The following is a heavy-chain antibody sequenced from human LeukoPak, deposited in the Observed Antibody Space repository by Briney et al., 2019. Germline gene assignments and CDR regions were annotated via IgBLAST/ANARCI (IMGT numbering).Heavy chain of an antibody. CDR3: ARGPMYSRSLDAFDL. D-gene: IGHD1-26*01. CDR1: GYTFTSHD. CDR2: MNKNSGNT. J-gene: IGHJ3*01. V-gene: IGHV1-8*01. Sequence: GVSVKVSCKAFGYTFTSHDINWVRQATGQRLEWMGRMNKNSGNTDYAQKFQGRVTMTRNTSISTAYMALSSLISEDTAVYYCARGPMYSRSLDAFDLWGRGTMVTVSS.